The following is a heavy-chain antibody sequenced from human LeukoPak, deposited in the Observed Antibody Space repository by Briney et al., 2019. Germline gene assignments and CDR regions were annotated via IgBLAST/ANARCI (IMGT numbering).Heavy chain of an antibody. D-gene: IGHD3-22*01. Sequence: PSETLSLTCTVSGGSISSYYWSWIRQPPGKGLEWIGYIYYSRSTNYNPSLKSRVTISVDTSKNQFSLKLSSVTAADTAVYYCARLPDYYDSSGYHDAFDIWGQGTMVTVSS. CDR3: ARLPDYYDSSGYHDAFDI. CDR1: GGSISSYY. CDR2: IYYSRST. V-gene: IGHV4-59*08. J-gene: IGHJ3*02.